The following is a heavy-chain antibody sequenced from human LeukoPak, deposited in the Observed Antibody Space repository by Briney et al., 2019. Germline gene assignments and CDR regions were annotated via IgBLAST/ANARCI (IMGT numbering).Heavy chain of an antibody. D-gene: IGHD3-9*01. J-gene: IGHJ5*02. Sequence: ASGMVSCKTSGYTFSSYGITWVRQASGQGLEWMGWVSAYNGDTKYAQKLQDRVTMTTDTSTTTAYMELRSLRSNDTAVYYCARGILADDIMTGPWGQGTRVTVSS. CDR2: VSAYNGDT. CDR3: ARGILADDIMTGP. CDR1: GYTFSSYG. V-gene: IGHV1-18*01.